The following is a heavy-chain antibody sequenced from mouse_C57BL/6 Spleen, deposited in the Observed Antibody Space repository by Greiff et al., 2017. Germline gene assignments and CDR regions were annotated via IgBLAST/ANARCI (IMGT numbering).Heavy chain of an antibody. V-gene: IGHV3-6*01. Sequence: EVKLMESGPGLVKPSQSLSLTCSVTGYSITSGYYWNWIRQFPGNKLEWMGYISYDGSNNYNPSLKNRISITRDTSKNQFFLKLNSVTTEDTATYYCARAYGNFDYWGQGTTLTVSS. CDR2: ISYDGSN. D-gene: IGHD2-1*01. CDR3: ARAYGNFDY. CDR1: GYSITSGYY. J-gene: IGHJ2*01.